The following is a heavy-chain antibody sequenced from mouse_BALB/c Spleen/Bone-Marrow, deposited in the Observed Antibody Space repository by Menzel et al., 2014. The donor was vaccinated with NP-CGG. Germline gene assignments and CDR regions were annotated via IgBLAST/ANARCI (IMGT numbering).Heavy chain of an antibody. CDR3: ESRGEYFDV. CDR1: GYSFTGYY. Sequence: VQLKQSGPELVKPGASVKISCKASGYSFTGYYMHWVKQSHGNSLDWIGYIYPYNGVSSYNQEFKGKATLTVDKSSSTAYMELRSLTSDDSAVYYCESRGEYFDVWGAGTTVTVSS. J-gene: IGHJ1*01. V-gene: IGHV1-31*01. CDR2: IYPYNGVS.